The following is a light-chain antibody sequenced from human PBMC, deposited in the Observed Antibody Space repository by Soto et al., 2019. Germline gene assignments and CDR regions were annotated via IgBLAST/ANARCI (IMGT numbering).Light chain of an antibody. CDR3: ETWDSNSWV. Sequence: QLVLTQSSSASASLGSSVKLTCTLSSGHSSYIIAWHQQQPGKAPRYLMKLEDSGGYNKGSGVPDRFSGSSSGADRYLTISNLQFEDEADYYCETWDSNSWVFGGGTQLTVL. CDR2: LEDSGGY. J-gene: IGLJ3*02. V-gene: IGLV4-60*02. CDR1: SGHSSYI.